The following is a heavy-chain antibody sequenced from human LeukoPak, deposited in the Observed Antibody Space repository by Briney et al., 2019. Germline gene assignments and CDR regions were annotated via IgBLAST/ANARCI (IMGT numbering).Heavy chain of an antibody. CDR3: ARDLGLDVPDYYGMDV. CDR1: GNYW. V-gene: IGHV3-74*01. CDR2: INGDGSWT. Sequence: GWSLRLSCAASGNYWMHWVRQAPGKGLVLVSHINGDGSWTTYADSVKGRFTISKDNAKNTVYLQMNSLRAEDTAVYYCARDLGLDVPDYYGMDVWGQGTTVTVSS. D-gene: IGHD3/OR15-3a*01. J-gene: IGHJ6*02.